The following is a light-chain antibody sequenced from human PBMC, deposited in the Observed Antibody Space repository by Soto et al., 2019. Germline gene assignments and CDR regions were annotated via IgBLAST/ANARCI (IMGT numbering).Light chain of an antibody. CDR1: QSVSSN. CDR3: KQYDRWPPNYT. Sequence: EIVMTQSPATLSVSPGERVTLSCRASQSVSSNLVWYQQKPGQAPRLLIYRASIRATGIPARFSGSGSGTEFTLTISSLQSEDFAVYYCKQYDRWPPNYTFGQGTKV. J-gene: IGKJ2*01. V-gene: IGKV3-15*01. CDR2: RAS.